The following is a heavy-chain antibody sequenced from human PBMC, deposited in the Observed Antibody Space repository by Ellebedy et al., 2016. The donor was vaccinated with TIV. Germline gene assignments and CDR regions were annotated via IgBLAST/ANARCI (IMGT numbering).Heavy chain of an antibody. D-gene: IGHD1-14*01. CDR2: IYSSGST. CDR3: ARVRGPHNKNWFDP. V-gene: IGHV4-4*07. CDR1: GGSMSTYY. J-gene: IGHJ5*02. Sequence: SETLSLTCTISGGSMSTYYWTWIRQPAGKGLEWIGRIYSSGSTNYNPSLKSRVTLSIDTSKNQFSLNLSPVTAADTAVYYCARVRGPHNKNWFDPWGQGTQVTVSS.